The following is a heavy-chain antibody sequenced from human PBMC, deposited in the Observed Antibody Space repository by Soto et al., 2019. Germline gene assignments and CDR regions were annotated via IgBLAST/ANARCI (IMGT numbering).Heavy chain of an antibody. J-gene: IGHJ3*02. CDR3: AKTANGWFSAFDI. V-gene: IGHV3-30-3*02. D-gene: IGHD6-19*01. Sequence: PGGSLRLSCAASVFTFSSYAMHWVRQAPGKGLEWVAVMSYDGSNKYYADSVKGRFTISRDNSKNTLYLQMNSLRAEDTAVYYCAKTANGWFSAFDIWGQGTMVTVSS. CDR2: MSYDGSNK. CDR1: VFTFSSYA.